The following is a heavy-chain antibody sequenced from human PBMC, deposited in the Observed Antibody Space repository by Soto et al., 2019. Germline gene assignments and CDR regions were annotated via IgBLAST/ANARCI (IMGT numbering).Heavy chain of an antibody. D-gene: IGHD3-10*01. Sequence: AGGSLRLSCAASGFTFSSYAMSWVRQAPGKGLEWVSAISGSGGSTYYADSVKGRFTISRDNSKNTLYLQMNSLRAEDTAVYYCANLWFGESAGFDYWGQGTLVTVSS. CDR2: ISGSGGST. CDR3: ANLWFGESAGFDY. CDR1: GFTFSSYA. V-gene: IGHV3-23*01. J-gene: IGHJ4*02.